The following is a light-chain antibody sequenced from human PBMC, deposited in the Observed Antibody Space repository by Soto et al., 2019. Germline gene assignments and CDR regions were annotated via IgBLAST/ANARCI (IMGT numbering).Light chain of an antibody. V-gene: IGKV3-20*01. CDR1: QSVDSSY. J-gene: IGKJ2*01. Sequence: ENVVTQSPGTLSLSPGERATLSCRASQSVDSSYLAWYQQKPGQAPRLLIYGTSSRATGIPDRFSGSGSGTDFTLTINRLEPEDFAVYYCQQYGSSLYTFGQGTKLEIK. CDR3: QQYGSSLYT. CDR2: GTS.